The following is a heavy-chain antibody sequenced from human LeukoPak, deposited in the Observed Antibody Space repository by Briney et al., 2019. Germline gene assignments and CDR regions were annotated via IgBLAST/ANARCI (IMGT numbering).Heavy chain of an antibody. CDR1: GGSISSYY. Sequence: SETLSLTCTVSGGSISSYYCSWIRQPPGKGLEWIGYIYYSGSTNYNPSLKSRATISVDTSKNQFSLKLSSVTAADTAVYYCARHYYGSGSYLYFDYWGQGTLVTVSS. CDR3: ARHYYGSGSYLYFDY. CDR2: IYYSGST. J-gene: IGHJ4*02. D-gene: IGHD3-10*01. V-gene: IGHV4-59*01.